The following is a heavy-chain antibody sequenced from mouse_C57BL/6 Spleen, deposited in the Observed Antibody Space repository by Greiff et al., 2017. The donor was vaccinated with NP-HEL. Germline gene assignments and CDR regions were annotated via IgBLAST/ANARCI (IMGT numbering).Heavy chain of an antibody. V-gene: IGHV1-82*01. CDR1: GYAFSSSW. CDR2: IYPGDGDT. D-gene: IGHD2-4*01. J-gene: IGHJ4*01. CDR3: ARLNYDYGYAMDY. Sequence: QVQLKESGPELVKPGASVKISCKASGYAFSSSWMNWVKQRPGKGLEWIGRIYPGDGDTNYNGKFKGKATLTADKSSSTAYMQLSSLTSEDSAVYFCARLNYDYGYAMDYWGQGTSVTVSS.